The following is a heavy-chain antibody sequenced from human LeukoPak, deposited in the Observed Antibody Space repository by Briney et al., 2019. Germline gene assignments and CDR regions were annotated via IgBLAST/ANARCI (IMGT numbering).Heavy chain of an antibody. CDR2: MYYSGST. V-gene: IGHV4-59*01. D-gene: IGHD3-3*01. J-gene: IGHJ4*02. Sequence: SGTLSLTCAVSGGSISSYYWSWIRQPPGKGLEWVAYMYYSGSTNYNPSLKSRVTISVDTSKNQLSLKLSSVTAADTAVYYCARGGIVTYYDFWSGYSGAPYFDYWGQGTLVTVSS. CDR1: GGSISSYY. CDR3: ARGGIVTYYDFWSGYSGAPYFDY.